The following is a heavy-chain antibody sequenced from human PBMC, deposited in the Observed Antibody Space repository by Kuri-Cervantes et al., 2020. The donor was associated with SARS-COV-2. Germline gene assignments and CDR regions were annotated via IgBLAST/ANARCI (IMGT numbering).Heavy chain of an antibody. J-gene: IGHJ4*02. V-gene: IGHV4-34*01. CDR3: ARHYAFDRFHK. CDR2: IYESGDT. CDR1: GGSFSGYY. Sequence: ESLKISCAVYGGSFSGYYWSWIRQPPGKGLEWLGSIYESGDTYYSSSLKSRLRLSVDTSKNQFSLKLTSVTAADTAKYYCARHYAFDRFHKWGQGTQVTVSS. D-gene: IGHD3-9*01.